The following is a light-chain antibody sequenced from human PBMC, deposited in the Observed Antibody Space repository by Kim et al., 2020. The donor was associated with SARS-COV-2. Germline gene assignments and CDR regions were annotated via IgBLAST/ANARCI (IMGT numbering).Light chain of an antibody. J-gene: IGLJ3*02. CDR3: AAWDGSLSGWV. V-gene: IGLV1-47*01. CDR1: SSNIGSHN. CDR2: SND. Sequence: QSVLTQPPSVSGTPGQRVTISCSGSSSNIGSHNVHWYLQLPGAAPRLLIYSNDQRPSGVPDRFSGSRSGTSAALAISGLRSEDEADYHCAAWDGSLSGWVFGGGTKVTVL.